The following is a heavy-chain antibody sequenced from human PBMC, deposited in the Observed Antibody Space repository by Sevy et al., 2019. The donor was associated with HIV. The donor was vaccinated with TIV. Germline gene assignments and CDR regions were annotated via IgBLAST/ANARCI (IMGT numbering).Heavy chain of an antibody. D-gene: IGHD6-19*01. J-gene: IGHJ4*02. CDR3: AIGSAGTAQH. V-gene: IGHV3-74*01. CDR1: GLTSGSFS. Sequence: GGSLRLSCAAPGLTSGSFSMHWVRKTPKKGLVWVSNIKSDGRLSNNADSVKGRFIVSRDNAKNTQHLQMTSLGAEDTAVYYCAIGSAGTAQHWGQGILVTVSS. CDR2: IKSDGRLS.